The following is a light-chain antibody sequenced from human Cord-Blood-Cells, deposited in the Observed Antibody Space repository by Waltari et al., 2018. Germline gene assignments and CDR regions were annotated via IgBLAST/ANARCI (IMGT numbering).Light chain of an antibody. Sequence: DIQMTQSPSSLSASVGDGVTIPSRASQSISSYLNWYQQKPGKAPKLLIYAASSLQSGVPSRFSGSGAGTDFTLTISSLQPEDFATYYCQQSYSTTWTFGQGTKVEIK. J-gene: IGKJ1*01. V-gene: IGKV1-39*01. CDR2: AAS. CDR3: QQSYSTTWT. CDR1: QSISSY.